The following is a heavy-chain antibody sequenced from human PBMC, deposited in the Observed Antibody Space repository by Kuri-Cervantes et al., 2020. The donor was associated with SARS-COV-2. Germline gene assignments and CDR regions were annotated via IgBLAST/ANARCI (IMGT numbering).Heavy chain of an antibody. Sequence: SETLSLTCTVSGGSISSYYWSWIRQPPGKGLEWIGYIYYSGSTNYNPSLKSRVTISVDTSKNQFSLKLSSVTAADTAVYYCARDGGSSWDFDYWGQGTLVTVSS. V-gene: IGHV4-59*01. CDR2: IYYSGST. J-gene: IGHJ4*02. D-gene: IGHD6-13*01. CDR1: GGSISSYY. CDR3: ARDGGSSWDFDY.